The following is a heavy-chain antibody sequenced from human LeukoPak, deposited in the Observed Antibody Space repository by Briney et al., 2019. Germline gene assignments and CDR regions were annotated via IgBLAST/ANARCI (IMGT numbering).Heavy chain of an antibody. V-gene: IGHV4-39*01. CDR2: IYSSGNT. Sequence: SETLSLTCSVSGGSINSYFWSWIRQPPGRDLEWIGSIYSSGNTYYNPSLESRVTISVDTSKNQLSLKLTSATAADTSVYYCARHSGLRSPFDPWGQGTLVTVSS. CDR3: ARHSGLRSPFDP. D-gene: IGHD3-3*01. J-gene: IGHJ5*02. CDR1: GGSINSYF.